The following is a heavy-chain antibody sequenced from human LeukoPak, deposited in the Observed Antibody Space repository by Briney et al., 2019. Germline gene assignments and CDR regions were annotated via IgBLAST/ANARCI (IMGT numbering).Heavy chain of an antibody. D-gene: IGHD1-14*01. CDR1: GFTFSSYS. CDR2: ISSSSSYI. Sequence: PGGSLRLFCAASGFTFSSYSMNWVRQAPGKGLEWVSSISSSSSYIYYADSVKGRFTISRDNAKNSLYLQLNSLRAEDTAVYYCARGLRSPEYYMDVWGKGTTVTISS. J-gene: IGHJ6*03. V-gene: IGHV3-21*01. CDR3: ARGLRSPEYYMDV.